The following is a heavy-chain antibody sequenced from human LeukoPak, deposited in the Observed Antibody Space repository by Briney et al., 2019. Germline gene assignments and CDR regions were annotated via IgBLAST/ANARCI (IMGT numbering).Heavy chain of an antibody. CDR3: VRDRDWAFDY. Sequence: SGGSLRLSCAASGFTFSSYAMSWVRQAPGKGLEWVSAISGSGGSTYYADSVKGRFTFSRDNSKNTVYLQMNSLRPEDTAVYYCVRDRDWAFDYWGQGSLVTVSS. V-gene: IGHV3-23*01. J-gene: IGHJ4*02. D-gene: IGHD2-21*02. CDR2: ISGSGGST. CDR1: GFTFSSYA.